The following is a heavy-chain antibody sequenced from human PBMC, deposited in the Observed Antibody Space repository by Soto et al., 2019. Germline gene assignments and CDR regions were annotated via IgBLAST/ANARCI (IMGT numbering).Heavy chain of an antibody. CDR2: IYSGGST. CDR1: GFTVSSNY. Sequence: VQLVESGGGLVQPGGSLRLSCAASGFTVSSNYMSWVRHAPGKGLEWVSVIYSGGSTYYADSVKGRFTISRDNSKNTLYLQMNSLRAEDTAVYYCAREGSDYYYGMDVWCQGTTVTVSS. J-gene: IGHJ6*02. V-gene: IGHV3-66*01. CDR3: AREGSDYYYGMDV.